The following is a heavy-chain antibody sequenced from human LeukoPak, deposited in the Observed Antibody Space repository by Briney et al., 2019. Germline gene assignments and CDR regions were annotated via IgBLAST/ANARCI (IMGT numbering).Heavy chain of an antibody. Sequence: ASETLSLTCTVSGGSISSSSYYRGWIRQPPGKGLEWIGEINHSGSTNYNPSLKSRVTISVDTSKNQFSLKLSSVTAADTAVYYCARIAVAGSYVLAYNWFDPWGQGTLVTVSS. CDR1: GGSISSSSYY. V-gene: IGHV4-39*07. CDR2: INHSGST. J-gene: IGHJ5*02. D-gene: IGHD6-19*01. CDR3: ARIAVAGSYVLAYNWFDP.